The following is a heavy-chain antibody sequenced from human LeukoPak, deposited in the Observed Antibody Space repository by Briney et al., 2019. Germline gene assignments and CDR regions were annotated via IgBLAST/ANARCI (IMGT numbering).Heavy chain of an antibody. Sequence: PSETLSLTCTVSGDSISSNSYYWGWIRQPPGKGLEWIGSIYYSGTTNYNPSLKSRVTILVDTSKNQFSLNLSSVTAADTAVYYCARRGIAAAGYDYWGQGTLVTVSS. V-gene: IGHV4-39*07. J-gene: IGHJ4*02. CDR3: ARRGIAAAGYDY. D-gene: IGHD6-13*01. CDR2: IYYSGTT. CDR1: GDSISSNSYY.